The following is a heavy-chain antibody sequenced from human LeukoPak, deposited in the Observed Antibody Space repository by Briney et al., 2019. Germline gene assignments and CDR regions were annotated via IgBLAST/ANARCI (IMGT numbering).Heavy chain of an antibody. CDR2: ISAYNGNT. CDR1: GYTFTSYG. CDR3: ARFHVDTYYYGSGSYHSDY. V-gene: IGHV1-18*01. J-gene: IGHJ4*02. Sequence: ASVKVSCKASGYTFTSYGISWVRQAPGQGLEWMGWISAYNGNTNYAQKLQGRVTMTTDTSTSTAYMELRSLRSDDTAVYYCARFHVDTYYYGSGSYHSDYWGQGTLVTVSS. D-gene: IGHD3-10*01.